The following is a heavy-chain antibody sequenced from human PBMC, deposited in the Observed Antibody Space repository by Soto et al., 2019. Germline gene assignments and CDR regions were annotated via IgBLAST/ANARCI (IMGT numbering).Heavy chain of an antibody. CDR1: GFTFSSYS. V-gene: IGHV3-48*02. D-gene: IGHD3-3*01. CDR2: ISSSSSTI. J-gene: IGHJ6*02. Sequence: GGSLRLSCAASGFTFSSYSINWVRQAPGKGLELVSYISSSSSTIYYADSVKGRFTISRDNAKNSLYLQMNSLRDEDTAVYYCARDGRHYDFWSGYPDYGMDVWGQGTTVTVSS. CDR3: ARDGRHYDFWSGYPDYGMDV.